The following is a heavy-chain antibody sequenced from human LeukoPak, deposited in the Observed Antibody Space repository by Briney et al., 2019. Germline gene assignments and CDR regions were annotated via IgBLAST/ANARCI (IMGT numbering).Heavy chain of an antibody. Sequence: SETLSLTCAVYGGSLSGYYWSWIRQPPGKGLEWIGEINHSGSTNYNPSLKSRVTISVDTSKNQFTLKLSSVTAADTAVYYCARDPNRYNWNPRGGGWFDPWGQGTLVTVSS. D-gene: IGHD1-20*01. CDR3: ARDPNRYNWNPRGGGWFDP. CDR2: INHSGST. CDR1: GGSLSGYY. J-gene: IGHJ5*02. V-gene: IGHV4-34*01.